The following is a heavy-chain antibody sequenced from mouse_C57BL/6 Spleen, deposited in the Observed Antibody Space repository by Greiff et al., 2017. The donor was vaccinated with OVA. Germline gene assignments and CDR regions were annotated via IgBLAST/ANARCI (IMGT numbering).Heavy chain of an antibody. CDR1: GYSFPGYY. D-gene: IGHD2-3*01. J-gene: IGHJ3*01. CDR3: ARSRGDGYYRAWFAY. CDR2: INPSTGGT. Sequence: EVQLQESGPELVKPGASVKISCKASGYSFPGYYMNWVKQSPEKSLEWIGEINPSTGGTTYNQKFKAKATLTVDKSSSTAYMQRKSLTSEDSAVYYCARSRGDGYYRAWFAYWGQGTLVTVSA. V-gene: IGHV1-42*01.